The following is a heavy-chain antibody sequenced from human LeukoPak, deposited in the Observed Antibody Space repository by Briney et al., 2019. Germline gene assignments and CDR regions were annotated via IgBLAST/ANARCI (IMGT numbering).Heavy chain of an antibody. D-gene: IGHD1-26*01. V-gene: IGHV3-11*01. CDR3: ARERIGGEVNSAPGHYFDY. J-gene: IGHJ4*02. Sequence: PGGSLILSCAASGFTFSDYYLSWIRQAPGKGLEGVSYISSSGSTIYYADSVKGRFTISRDNAKNSLYLQMNSLRAEDTAVYYCARERIGGEVNSAPGHYFDYWGQGTLVTVSS. CDR1: GFTFSDYY. CDR2: ISSSGSTI.